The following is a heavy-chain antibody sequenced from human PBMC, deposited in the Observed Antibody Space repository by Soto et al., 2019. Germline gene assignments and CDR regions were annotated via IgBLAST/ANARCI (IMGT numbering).Heavy chain of an antibody. CDR3: AREPLD. CDR1: GGSISSGGYY. V-gene: IGHV4-31*01. J-gene: IGHJ4*02. CDR2: IYYSGIT. Sequence: QVQLQESRRGLVKPSQTLSLTCTVSGGSISSGGYYWTWIRQHPGKGLEWIGYIYYSGITYYNPSLNSQVTISVDTSKHQFSLQLSSVTAADTAVYYCAREPLDWGQGTLVTVSS.